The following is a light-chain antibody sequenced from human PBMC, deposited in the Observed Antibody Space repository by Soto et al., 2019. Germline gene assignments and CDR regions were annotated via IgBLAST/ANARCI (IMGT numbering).Light chain of an antibody. J-gene: IGKJ4*01. CDR3: QQFNNWPPLT. Sequence: EVVMTQSPATLSVSPGERVTLSCRASQFVSTNLAWYQQKPGQAPRLLIYSASTRATGIPARFSGSGSGTEFTLTISGLQSEDFGVYYCQQFNNWPPLTFGGGTKVEIK. V-gene: IGKV3-15*01. CDR2: SAS. CDR1: QFVSTN.